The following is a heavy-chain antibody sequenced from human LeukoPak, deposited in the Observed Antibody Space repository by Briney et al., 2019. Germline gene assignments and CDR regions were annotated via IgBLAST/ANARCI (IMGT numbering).Heavy chain of an antibody. CDR1: GGSINNRSYY. CDR2: IYYSGST. V-gene: IGHV4-39*01. CDR3: ARGYCRGTSCNRYTFDM. J-gene: IGHJ3*02. D-gene: IGHD2-2*01. Sequence: KASETLSLTCTVSGGSINNRSYYWGWIRRPPGKGLEWIGSIYYSGSTNYNPSLKSRVTISVDTSKNQFSLKLSSVTAADTAVYYCARGYCRGTSCNRYTFDMWGQGTMVTVSS.